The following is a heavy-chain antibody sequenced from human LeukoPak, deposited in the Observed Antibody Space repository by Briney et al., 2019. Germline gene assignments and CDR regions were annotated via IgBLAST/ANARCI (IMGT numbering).Heavy chain of an antibody. CDR3: ARSRRGAAAYFDY. CDR1: GGSISSYY. V-gene: IGHV4-59*08. J-gene: IGHJ4*02. D-gene: IGHD6-13*01. Sequence: PSETLSLICTVSGGSISSYYWSWVRQPPGKGLEWIGYIYYSGSTNYNPSLKSRVTISVDTSKNQFSLKLSSVTAADTAVYYCARSRRGAAAYFDYWGQGTLVTVSS. CDR2: IYYSGST.